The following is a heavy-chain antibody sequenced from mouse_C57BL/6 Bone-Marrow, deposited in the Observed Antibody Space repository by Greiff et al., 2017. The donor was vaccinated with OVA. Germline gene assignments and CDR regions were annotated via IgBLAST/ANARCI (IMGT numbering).Heavy chain of an antibody. CDR2: INPNNGGT. CDR1: GYTFTDYN. D-gene: IGHD1-1*01. V-gene: IGHV1-18*01. Sequence: VQLKQSGTVLARPGASVKIPCKASGYTFTDYNMDWVKQSHGKSLEWIGDINPNNGGTIYNQKFKGKATLTVDKSSSTAYMELRSLTSEDTAVYYCARSYYGSRAWFAYWGQGTLVTVSA. J-gene: IGHJ3*01. CDR3: ARSYYGSRAWFAY.